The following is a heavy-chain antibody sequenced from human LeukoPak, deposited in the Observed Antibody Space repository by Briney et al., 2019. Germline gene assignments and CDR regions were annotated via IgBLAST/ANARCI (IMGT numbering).Heavy chain of an antibody. CDR3: ASPYYDFWSGRYYFDY. D-gene: IGHD3-3*01. CDR1: GYSISSGYY. J-gene: IGHJ4*02. Sequence: SETLSLTCTVSGYSISSGYYWGWIRQPPGKGLEWIGSIYYSGSTYYNPSLKSRVTISVDTSKNQFSLKLSSVTAADTAVYYCASPYYDFWSGRYYFDYWGQGTLVTVSS. CDR2: IYYSGST. V-gene: IGHV4-38-2*02.